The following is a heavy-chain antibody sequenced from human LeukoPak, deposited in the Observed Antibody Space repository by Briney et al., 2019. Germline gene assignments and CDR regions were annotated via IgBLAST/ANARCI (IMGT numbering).Heavy chain of an antibody. V-gene: IGHV3-23*01. CDR1: GFTFSTYA. D-gene: IGHD2-15*01. CDR2: ISGSGGFT. CDR3: GARPGEVAVPYDY. Sequence: GALRLSCAASGFTFSTYAMTWVRQAPGKGLEWFPVISGSGGFTYYADSVKGRFTISRDNSKNTLYLQMHSLRAEDTAVYYCGARPGEVAVPYDYWGQGTLVTVSS. J-gene: IGHJ4*02.